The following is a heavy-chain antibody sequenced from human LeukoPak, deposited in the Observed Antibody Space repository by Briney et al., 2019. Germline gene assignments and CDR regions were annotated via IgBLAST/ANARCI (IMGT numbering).Heavy chain of an antibody. Sequence: GGSLRLSCAASGFTFSTYGMSWVRQAPGKGLEWVSAVGSDGINTAYTDSVKGRFTISRDNSKNTLYLQLSSLRAEDTAVYYCAKGLAAGSQYFDYWGQGTLVTVSS. CDR2: VGSDGINT. D-gene: IGHD6-25*01. V-gene: IGHV3-23*01. CDR1: GFTFSTYG. J-gene: IGHJ4*02. CDR3: AKGLAAGSQYFDY.